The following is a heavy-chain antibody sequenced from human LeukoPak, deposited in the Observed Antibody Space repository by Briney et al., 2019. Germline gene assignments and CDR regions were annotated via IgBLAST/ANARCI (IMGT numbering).Heavy chain of an antibody. V-gene: IGHV4-30-4*08. Sequence: PSETLSLTCTVSGGSISSSSYYWSWIRQPPGKGLVWIGYIYYSGSTYYNPSLKSRVTISVDTSKNQFSLKLSSVTAADTAVYYCATSPYYYGSGSYYKGSYWGQGTLVTVSS. CDR3: ATSPYYYGSGSYYKGSY. CDR1: GGSISSSSYY. CDR2: IYYSGST. J-gene: IGHJ4*02. D-gene: IGHD3-10*01.